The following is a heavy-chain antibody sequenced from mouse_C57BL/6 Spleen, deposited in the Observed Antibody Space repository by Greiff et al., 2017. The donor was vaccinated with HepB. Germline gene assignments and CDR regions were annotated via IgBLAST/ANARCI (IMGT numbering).Heavy chain of an antibody. Sequence: DVKLVESEGGLVQPGSSMKLSCTASGFTFSDYYMAWVRQVPEKGLEWVANINYDGSSTYYLDSLKSRFIISRDNAKNILYLQMSSLKSEDTATYYCARGDYYGSSLFDYWGQGTTLTVSS. CDR2: INYDGSST. CDR1: GFTFSDYY. V-gene: IGHV5-16*01. J-gene: IGHJ2*01. D-gene: IGHD1-1*01. CDR3: ARGDYYGSSLFDY.